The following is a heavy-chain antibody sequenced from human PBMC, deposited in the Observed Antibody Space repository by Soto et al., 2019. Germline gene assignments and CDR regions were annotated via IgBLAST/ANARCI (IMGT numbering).Heavy chain of an antibody. CDR2: ISSSGSTI. D-gene: IGHD3-10*01. Sequence: QVQLVESGGGLVKPGGSLRLSCAASGFTFSDYYMSWIRQAPGKGLEWVSYISSSGSTIYYADSVKGRFTISRDNAKNSLYLQMNSLRAEDTAVYYCARTRLDGYYYGSGRQYPPVGWGQGTLVTVSS. V-gene: IGHV3-11*01. CDR3: ARTRLDGYYYGSGRQYPPVG. J-gene: IGHJ4*02. CDR1: GFTFSDYY.